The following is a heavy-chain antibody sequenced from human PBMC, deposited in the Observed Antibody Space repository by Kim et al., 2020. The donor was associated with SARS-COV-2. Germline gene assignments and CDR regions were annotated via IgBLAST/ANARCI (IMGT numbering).Heavy chain of an antibody. J-gene: IGHJ6*02. Sequence: YNPSLKSRVTIAGDTAKNQFALRLSSVTAADTAVYYCARGVLHYYYDGMDVWGQGTTVTVSS. V-gene: IGHV4-59*09. CDR3: ARGVLHYYYDGMDV.